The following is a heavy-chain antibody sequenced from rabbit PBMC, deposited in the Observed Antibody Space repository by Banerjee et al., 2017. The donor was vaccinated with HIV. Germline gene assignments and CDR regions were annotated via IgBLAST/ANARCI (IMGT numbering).Heavy chain of an antibody. CDR2: IYGGSGVYT. Sequence: VRQAPEKGLEWIGCIYGGSGVYTYYASWAKGRFTISKTSSTTVTLQMTSLTAADTATYFCARGSGDYVYRHLWGPGTLVTVS. V-gene: IGHV1S40*01. D-gene: IGHD2-1*01. J-gene: IGHJ4*01. CDR3: ARGSGDYVYRHL.